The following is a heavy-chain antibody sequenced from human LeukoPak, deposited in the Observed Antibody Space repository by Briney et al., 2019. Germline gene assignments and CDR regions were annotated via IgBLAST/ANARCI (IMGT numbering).Heavy chain of an antibody. Sequence: GGSLRLSCAASGFTFSSHWMSWFRQAPGKGREWVANIKQDGSEKYYVDSVKGRFTISRDNAKDSLYLQTSRLRGEDTAVYYCARDSGRRGESESGYYDYWGQGTLVTVSS. CDR1: GFTFSSHW. CDR2: IKQDGSEK. V-gene: IGHV3-7*01. D-gene: IGHD3-22*01. J-gene: IGHJ4*02. CDR3: ARDSGRRGESESGYYDY.